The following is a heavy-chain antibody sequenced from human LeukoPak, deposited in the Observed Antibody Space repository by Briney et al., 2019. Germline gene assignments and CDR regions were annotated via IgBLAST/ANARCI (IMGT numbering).Heavy chain of an antibody. CDR3: ARGRDRYCSSTSCRPFDY. J-gene: IGHJ4*02. D-gene: IGHD2-2*01. CDR2: INPNSGGT. Sequence: GASVKVSCKASGYTFTGYYMHWVRQAPGQGLEWMGWINPNSGGTNYAQKFQGRVTKTRDTSISTAYMELSRLRSDDTAVYYCARGRDRYCSSTSCRPFDYWGQGTLVTVSS. CDR1: GYTFTGYY. V-gene: IGHV1-2*02.